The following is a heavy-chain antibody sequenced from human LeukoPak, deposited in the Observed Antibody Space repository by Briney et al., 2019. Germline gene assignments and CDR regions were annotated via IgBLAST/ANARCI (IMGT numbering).Heavy chain of an antibody. J-gene: IGHJ4*02. CDR3: ARVDCRSTSCSPFDY. CDR2: ILYDGSTQ. CDR1: GFTFSTFS. D-gene: IGHD2-2*01. V-gene: IGHV3-30*04. Sequence: PGRSLRLSCAASGFTFSTFSMHWVRQAPGKGLEWVAVILYDGSTQYYADSVRGRFTAPRDNSKDTLYLQMNSLRVEDTAVYYCARVDCRSTSCSPFDYWGQGTLVTVSS.